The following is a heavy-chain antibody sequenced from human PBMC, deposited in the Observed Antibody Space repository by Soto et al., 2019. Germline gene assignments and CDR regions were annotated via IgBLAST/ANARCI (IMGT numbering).Heavy chain of an antibody. Sequence: QVQLVESGGGVVQPGRSLRLSCAASGFTCSSHTVHWVRQAPGKGLEWVAIISYDGSNKDYADSVKGRFTISRDNSKDTLSLQMNGLRPEDTAVYYCARAYYADSGAFDIWGPGTMVTVSS. V-gene: IGHV3-30-3*01. CDR2: ISYDGSNK. CDR3: ARAYYADSGAFDI. CDR1: GFTCSSHT. D-gene: IGHD4-17*01. J-gene: IGHJ3*02.